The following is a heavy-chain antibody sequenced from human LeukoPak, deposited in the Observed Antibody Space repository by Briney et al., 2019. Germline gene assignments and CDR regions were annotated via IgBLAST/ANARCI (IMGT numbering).Heavy chain of an antibody. D-gene: IGHD2-2*01. CDR3: VGPDAIPTFFDY. Sequence: GGSLRLSCAASGFTFSSYWMHWVRQAPGKGLVWVSRINSDGSSTSYADSVKGRFTISRDNAKNTLYLQMNSLRAEDTAVYYCVGPDAIPTFFDYWGQGTLVTVSS. CDR1: GFTFSSYW. CDR2: INSDGSST. V-gene: IGHV3-74*01. J-gene: IGHJ4*02.